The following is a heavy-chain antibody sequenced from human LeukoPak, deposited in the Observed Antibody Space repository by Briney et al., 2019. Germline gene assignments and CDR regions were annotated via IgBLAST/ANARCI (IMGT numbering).Heavy chain of an antibody. CDR3: ATKEAMIRGVPYYYDF. V-gene: IGHV3-23*01. D-gene: IGHD3-10*01. CDR1: GFTFSSYV. Sequence: GGSLRLSCSASGFTFSSYVMTWVRQAPGQGLEWVSAISGSGDDTYYADSVKGRFTISRDNSKNTLYLQMNSLRAEDTAVYYCATKEAMIRGVPYYYDFWGQGTLVTVS. CDR2: ISGSGDDT. J-gene: IGHJ4*02.